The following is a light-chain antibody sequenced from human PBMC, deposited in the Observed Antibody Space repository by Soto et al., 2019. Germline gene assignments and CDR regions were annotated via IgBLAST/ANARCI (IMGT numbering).Light chain of an antibody. CDR1: QSVSSY. CDR2: DAS. J-gene: IGKJ4*01. CDR3: QQRSNWPLT. V-gene: IGKV3-11*01. Sequence: EIVLSISPATLSLSPGERATLSCRASQSVSSYLGWYQQKPGQAPRLLIYDASNRATGIPARFSGSGSETDFTLTISSLEPEDFAVYFCQQRSNWPLTFGGGTMV.